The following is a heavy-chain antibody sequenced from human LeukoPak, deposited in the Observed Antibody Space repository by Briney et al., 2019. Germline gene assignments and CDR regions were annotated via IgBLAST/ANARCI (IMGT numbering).Heavy chain of an antibody. D-gene: IGHD2-8*01. Sequence: SGTLSLTCGVSGGSISNTNWWSWARQPPGQGLEWIGEISLTGVPHYKPSLERCVTVSIGKSKNQLSLNLTSVTAADTAVYYCSSENGALSPFGYWGQGTLVTVLS. V-gene: IGHV4/OR15-8*02. CDR3: SSENGALSPFGY. CDR2: ISLTGVP. J-gene: IGHJ4*02. CDR1: GGSISNTNW.